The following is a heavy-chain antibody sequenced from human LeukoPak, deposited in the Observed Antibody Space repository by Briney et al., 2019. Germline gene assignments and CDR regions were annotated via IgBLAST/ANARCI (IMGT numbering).Heavy chain of an antibody. J-gene: IGHJ4*02. CDR3: TREGYDSSGYYIRGDY. CDR1: GFTFGDYA. V-gene: IGHV3-49*04. Sequence: PGGSLRLSCTASGFTFGDYAMRWVRQAPGKGLEWVGLIRSKAYGGTTEYAASVKGRFTISRDDSKSIAYLQMNSLKTEDTAVYYCTREGYDSSGYYIRGDYWGQGTLVTVSS. D-gene: IGHD3-22*01. CDR2: IRSKAYGGTT.